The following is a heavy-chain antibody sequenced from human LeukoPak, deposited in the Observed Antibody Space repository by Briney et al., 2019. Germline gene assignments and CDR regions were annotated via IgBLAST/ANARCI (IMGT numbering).Heavy chain of an antibody. CDR2: IYYSGST. Sequence: SETLSLTCTASGGSISSHYWSWIRQPPGKGLEWIGYIYYSGSTNYNPSLKSRVTISVDTSKNQFSLKLSSVTAADTAVYYCARRVGYIYGPEDYYYYYYMDVWGKGTTVTVSS. CDR1: GGSISSHY. V-gene: IGHV4-59*11. J-gene: IGHJ6*03. CDR3: ARRVGYIYGPEDYYYYYYMDV. D-gene: IGHD5-18*01.